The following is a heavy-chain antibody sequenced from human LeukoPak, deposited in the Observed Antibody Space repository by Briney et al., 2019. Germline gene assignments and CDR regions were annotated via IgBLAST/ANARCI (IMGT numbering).Heavy chain of an antibody. V-gene: IGHV1-69*13. CDR1: GGTFSSYA. J-gene: IGHJ4*02. Sequence: SVKVSCKASGGTFSSYAISWVRQAPGQGLEWMGGIIPIFDTANYAQKFQGRVTITADESTSTTYMELSSLRSEDTAVYYCARESYPRIRTAADGSDYWGQGTLVTVSS. CDR3: ARESYPRIRTAADGSDY. CDR2: IIPIFDTA. D-gene: IGHD1-26*01.